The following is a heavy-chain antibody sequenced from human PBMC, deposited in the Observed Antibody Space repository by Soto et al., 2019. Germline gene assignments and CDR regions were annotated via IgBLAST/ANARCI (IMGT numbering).Heavy chain of an antibody. V-gene: IGHV3-23*01. CDR1: GFTFITYT. J-gene: IGHJ4*02. D-gene: IGHD3-10*01. CDR3: AKAREVTLVRISLAQ. Sequence: WGSLRLSCAASGFTFITYTITFFRPAPRKWREWVSSVGGSGEGTYYADSVKGRFTISRDNSKNTLYLQMNSLRAEDTAIYYCAKAREVTLVRISLAQWGQGTLVTVSS. CDR2: VGGSGEGT.